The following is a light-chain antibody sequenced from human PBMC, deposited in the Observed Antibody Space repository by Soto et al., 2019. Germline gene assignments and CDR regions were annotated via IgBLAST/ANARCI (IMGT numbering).Light chain of an antibody. CDR1: QSISNN. Sequence: EIVITQSPTTLFFSPRERATPSCRASQSISNNLAWYQQQPGQTPRLLIYGASTTATGIPARFSGSGTGTEFTLTISSLQSEDFAVYYCLHYYEWPRWTFGQGTKVDIK. J-gene: IGKJ1*01. CDR3: LHYYEWPRWT. CDR2: GAS. V-gene: IGKV3-15*01.